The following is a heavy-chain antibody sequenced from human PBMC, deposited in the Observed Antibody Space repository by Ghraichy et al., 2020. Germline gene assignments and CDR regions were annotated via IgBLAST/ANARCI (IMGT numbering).Heavy chain of an antibody. Sequence: SETLSLTCTVSGGSMSSYYWSWIRQPPGKGLEWIGYINYTGNTNYNPSLRSRATISIDMSKNQFSLKVSSVTTADTAVYYCARGGSGYPFDYWGQGTLVTVSA. J-gene: IGHJ4*02. D-gene: IGHD3-22*01. CDR3: ARGGSGYPFDY. CDR2: INYTGNT. CDR1: GGSMSSYY. V-gene: IGHV4-59*01.